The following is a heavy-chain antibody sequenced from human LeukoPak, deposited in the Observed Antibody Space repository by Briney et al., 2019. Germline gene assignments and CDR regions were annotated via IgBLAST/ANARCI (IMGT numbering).Heavy chain of an antibody. CDR1: GFTFSDYS. CDR3: ARDYKYALEN. V-gene: IGHV3-48*01. CDR2: IGIDSGNT. J-gene: IGHJ4*02. Sequence: GGSLRLSCAASGFTFSDYSMNWVRQAPGKGLEWISYIGIDSGNTNYADSVKGRFTISGDKAKNSLYLQMNSLRVEDTAVYYCARDYKYALENWGQGTLVTVSS. D-gene: IGHD5-24*01.